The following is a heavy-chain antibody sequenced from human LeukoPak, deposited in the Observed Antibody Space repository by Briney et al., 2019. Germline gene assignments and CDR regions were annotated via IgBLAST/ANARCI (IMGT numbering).Heavy chain of an antibody. CDR2: IYSSGFT. CDR3: ARDHLAAAGHYYYGVDV. D-gene: IGHD6-13*01. J-gene: IGHJ6*02. V-gene: IGHV4-59*01. Sequence: SETLSLTCTVSGGSISSYYWSWMRQPPGKGPEWIGYIYSSGFTKYNPSLKGRVTMAVDTSKNQFSLKLSSVTAADTAVYYCARDHLAAAGHYYYGVDVWGQGTTVTVSS. CDR1: GGSISSYY.